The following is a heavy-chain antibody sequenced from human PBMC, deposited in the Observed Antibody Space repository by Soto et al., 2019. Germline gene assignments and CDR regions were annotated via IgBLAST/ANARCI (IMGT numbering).Heavy chain of an antibody. D-gene: IGHD4-17*01. Sequence: GGSLRLSCAASGFTFSSYAMHWVRQAPGKGLEWVAVISYDGSNKYYADSVKGRFTISRDNSKNTLYLQMNSLRAEDTAVYYCARVRHYGDYARYGMDVWGQGTTVTVSS. J-gene: IGHJ6*02. CDR1: GFTFSSYA. CDR2: ISYDGSNK. CDR3: ARVRHYGDYARYGMDV. V-gene: IGHV3-30-3*01.